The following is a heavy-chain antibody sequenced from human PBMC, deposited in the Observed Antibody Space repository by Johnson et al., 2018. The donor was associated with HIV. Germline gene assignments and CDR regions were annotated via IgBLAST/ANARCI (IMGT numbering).Heavy chain of an antibody. CDR1: GFTFSSYW. CDR3: ARPMGTYYNFWSGSNAFDI. CDR2: INSDGSST. V-gene: IGHV3-74*02. Sequence: DVQVVESGGGLVQPGGSLRLSCAASGFTFSSYWMHWVRQAPGKGLVWVSRINSDGSSTSYADSVKGRFTISSDNAKNTLYLQMNSLRAEDTAVYYCARPMGTYYNFWSGSNAFDIWGQGTMVTVSS. D-gene: IGHD3-3*01. J-gene: IGHJ3*02.